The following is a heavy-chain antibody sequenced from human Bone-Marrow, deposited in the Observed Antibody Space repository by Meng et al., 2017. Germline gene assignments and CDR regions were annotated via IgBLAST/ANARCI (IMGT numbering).Heavy chain of an antibody. J-gene: IGHJ4*02. CDR3: ARSQWFGELLYFDY. CDR2: IYYSGST. Sequence: SETLSLTCTVSGGSISSYYWSWIRQPPGKGLEWIGYIYYSGSTNYNPSLKSRVTISVDTSKNQFSLKLSSVTAADTAVYYCARSQWFGELLYFDYWGQGTLVNGAS. V-gene: IGHV4-59*01. D-gene: IGHD3-10*01. CDR1: GGSISSYY.